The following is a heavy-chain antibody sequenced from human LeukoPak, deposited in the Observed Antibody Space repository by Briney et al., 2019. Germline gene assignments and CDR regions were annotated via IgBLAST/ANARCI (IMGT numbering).Heavy chain of an antibody. V-gene: IGHV7-4-1*02. CDR3: ASSLPLGYCSGGSCWLDP. CDR2: INTNTGNP. CDR1: GYTFTSYA. Sequence: ASVKVSCKASGYTFTSYAMNWVRQAPGQGLEWMGWINTNTGNPTYAQGFTGRFVFSLDTSVSTAYLQISSLKAEDTAVYYCASSLPLGYCSGGSCWLDPWGQGTLVTVSS. J-gene: IGHJ5*02. D-gene: IGHD2-15*01.